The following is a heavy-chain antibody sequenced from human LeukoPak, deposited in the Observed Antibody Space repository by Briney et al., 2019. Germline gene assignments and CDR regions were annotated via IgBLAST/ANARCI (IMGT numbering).Heavy chain of an antibody. D-gene: IGHD5-12*01. CDR2: IYSGGST. Sequence: GGSLRLSCAASGFTVSSNYMSWVRQAPGKGLEWGSVIYSGGSTYYADSVKGRFTISRDNSKNTLYLQMNSLRAEDTAVYYCARDLRGGYNAFDIWGQGTMVAVSS. CDR3: ARDLRGGYNAFDI. J-gene: IGHJ3*02. CDR1: GFTVSSNY. V-gene: IGHV3-53*01.